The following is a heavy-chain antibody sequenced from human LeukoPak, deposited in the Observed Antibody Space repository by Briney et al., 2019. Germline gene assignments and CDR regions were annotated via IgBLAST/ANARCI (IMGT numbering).Heavy chain of an antibody. CDR2: TNIDGRYT. CDR3: ARDKEVGSGWYYYYGMDV. V-gene: IGHV3-74*01. Sequence: GGSLRLSCAASGFTFNKYYMHWVRQAPGKGLVWVSRTNIDGRYTSYADSVKGRFTMSRDNAKNTLYLQMDSLRAEDTAVYYCARDKEVGSGWYYYYGMDVWGQGTTVTVSS. CDR1: GFTFNKYY. J-gene: IGHJ6*02. D-gene: IGHD6-19*01.